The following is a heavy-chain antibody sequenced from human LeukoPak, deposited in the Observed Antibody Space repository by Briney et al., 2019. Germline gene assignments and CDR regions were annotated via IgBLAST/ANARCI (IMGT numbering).Heavy chain of an antibody. Sequence: ASVEVSCKASGYTFTTYTIHWVRQAPGQGLEWMGWISAYNGNTNYAQKLQGRVTMTTDTSTSTAYMELRRLRSDDTAVYYCARDRPYSSGWYGDAFDIWGQGTMVTVSS. V-gene: IGHV1-18*01. D-gene: IGHD6-19*01. CDR1: GYTFTTYT. CDR3: ARDRPYSSGWYGDAFDI. J-gene: IGHJ3*02. CDR2: ISAYNGNT.